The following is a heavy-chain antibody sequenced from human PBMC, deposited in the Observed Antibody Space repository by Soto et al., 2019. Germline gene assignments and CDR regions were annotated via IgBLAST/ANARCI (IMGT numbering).Heavy chain of an antibody. J-gene: IGHJ4*02. D-gene: IGHD1-26*01. Sequence: QVHLVQSGAEVKKPGASVKVSCKGSGYGFTTYGITWVRQAPGQGLEWMAWISAHNGNTNYAQKLQGRVTVTIDTSTSTAYMELRSLRYDDTAVYYCARGSYGDYWGQGALVTVSS. V-gene: IGHV1-18*01. CDR2: ISAHNGNT. CDR3: ARGSYGDY. CDR1: GYGFTTYG.